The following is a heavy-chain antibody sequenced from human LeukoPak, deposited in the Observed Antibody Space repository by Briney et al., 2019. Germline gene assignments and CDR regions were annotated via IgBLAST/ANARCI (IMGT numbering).Heavy chain of an antibody. J-gene: IGHJ6*03. Sequence: ASLKISCKGSGYSFTSYWIGWVRQMPGKGLEWMGIIYPGDSDTRYSPSFQGQVTISADKSISTAYLQWSSLKASDTAMYYCARLAMTTVTHYYCYYMDVWGKGTTVTVSS. CDR2: IYPGDSDT. CDR1: GYSFTSYW. CDR3: ARLAMTTVTHYYCYYMDV. V-gene: IGHV5-51*01. D-gene: IGHD4-17*01.